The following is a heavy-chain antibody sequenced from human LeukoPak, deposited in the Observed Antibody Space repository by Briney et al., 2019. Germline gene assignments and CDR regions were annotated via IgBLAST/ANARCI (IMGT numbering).Heavy chain of an antibody. J-gene: IGHJ4*02. Sequence: ASVKVSCKASGYTFTGYYMHWVRQAPGQGLEWMGWINPNSGGTNYAQKFQGRVTMTRDTSISTAYMELSRLRSGDTAVYYCARAKHVDTAMARIQFDYWGQGTLVTVSS. V-gene: IGHV1-2*02. CDR2: INPNSGGT. D-gene: IGHD5-18*01. CDR1: GYTFTGYY. CDR3: ARAKHVDTAMARIQFDY.